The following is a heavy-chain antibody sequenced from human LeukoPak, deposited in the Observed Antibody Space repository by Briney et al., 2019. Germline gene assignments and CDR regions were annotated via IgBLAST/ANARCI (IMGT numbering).Heavy chain of an antibody. CDR3: ARELYYYYMGV. CDR2: INGDGSST. CDR1: GFTFSSYW. J-gene: IGHJ6*03. V-gene: IGHV3-74*01. Sequence: GGSLRLSCAASGFTFSSYWMHWVRQTPRKGPVWVSRINGDGSSTNYADSVKGRFTISRDNAQNTLYLQMNSLRAEDTAVYYCARELYYYYMGVWGKGTTVTVSS.